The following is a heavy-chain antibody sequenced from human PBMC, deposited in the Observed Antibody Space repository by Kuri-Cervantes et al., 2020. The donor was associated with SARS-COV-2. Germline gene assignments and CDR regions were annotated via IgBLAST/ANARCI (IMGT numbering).Heavy chain of an antibody. CDR3: ARGGELERRYYYYYMDV. CDR2: IYNIGST. Sequence: SETLSLTCTVSGGSISSGPYYWGWIRQPPGKGLEYIGSIYNIGSTYSNPSLKSRVTISMDTSRNQFSLSLSSVTAADTAVYYCARGGELERRYYYYYMDVWGKGTTVTVSS. V-gene: IGHV4-39*07. J-gene: IGHJ6*03. D-gene: IGHD1-1*01. CDR1: GGSISSGPYY.